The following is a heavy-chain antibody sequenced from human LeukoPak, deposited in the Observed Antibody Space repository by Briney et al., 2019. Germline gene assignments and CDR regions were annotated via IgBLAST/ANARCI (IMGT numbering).Heavy chain of an antibody. Sequence: GRSLRLSCAASGFAFGDFAMNWIRQAPGQGLEWVGFIKTTLYGGTTEYAASVKGRFTISRDDSKAIAYLQMNSLKTEDTAVYYCTRDHRDDWNPGYYFDYRGQGTLVTVSS. D-gene: IGHD1-1*01. CDR1: GFAFGDFA. J-gene: IGHJ4*02. CDR2: IKTTLYGGTT. V-gene: IGHV3-49*03. CDR3: TRDHRDDWNPGYYFDY.